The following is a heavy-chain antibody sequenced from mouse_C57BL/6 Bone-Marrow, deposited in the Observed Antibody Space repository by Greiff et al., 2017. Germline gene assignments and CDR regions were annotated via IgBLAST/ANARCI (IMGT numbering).Heavy chain of an antibody. CDR1: GYTFTSYW. CDR2: IYPSDSET. CDR3: ARGRWSLAY. D-gene: IGHD2-3*01. Sequence: QVQLQQPGAELVRPGSSVKLSCKASGYTFTSYWMDWVKQRPGQGLEWIGNIYPSDSETHYNQKFKDKATLTVDKSSSTAYMQLSSLTSEDSAVYYCARGRWSLAYWGQGTLVTVSA. J-gene: IGHJ3*01. V-gene: IGHV1-61*01.